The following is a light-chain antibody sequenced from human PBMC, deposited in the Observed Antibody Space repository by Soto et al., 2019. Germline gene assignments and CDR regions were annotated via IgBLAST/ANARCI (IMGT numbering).Light chain of an antibody. Sequence: QSALAHPYSLSASPGQTVTSPCSGTYSNIGTNTVAWYQRLPGTAPKLLIYSNNERPSGVPDRFSASKSGSSASLAISGLQSEDDADYYCAAWDDSLNSPRMLFGGGTKVTVL. J-gene: IGLJ2*01. CDR1: YSNIGTNT. CDR3: AAWDDSLNSPRML. CDR2: SNN. V-gene: IGLV1-44*01.